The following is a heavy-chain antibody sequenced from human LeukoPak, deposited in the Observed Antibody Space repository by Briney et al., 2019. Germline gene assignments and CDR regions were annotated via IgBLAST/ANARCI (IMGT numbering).Heavy chain of an antibody. Sequence: GSLRLSCSASGFTFSSYAMHWVRQAPGKGLEYVSAISSNGGSTYYEDSVKSRFTISRDNSKNTLYLQMSSLRAEDTAVYYCVKGGYGSGSYDQYFDYWGQGTLLTVSS. V-gene: IGHV3-64D*06. CDR2: ISSNGGST. J-gene: IGHJ4*02. CDR3: VKGGYGSGSYDQYFDY. CDR1: GFTFSSYA. D-gene: IGHD3-10*01.